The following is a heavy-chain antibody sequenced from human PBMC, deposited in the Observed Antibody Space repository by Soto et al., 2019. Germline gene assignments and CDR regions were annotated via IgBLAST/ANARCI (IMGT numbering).Heavy chain of an antibody. CDR2: IIHIFGTA. V-gene: IGHV1-69*12. CDR1: GGTFSSYA. Sequence: QVQLVQSGAGVKKPGSSVKVSCKASGGTFSSYAISWVRQAPGQGLEWMGGIIHIFGTANYAQKFQGRVTITADESTSTAYMELSSLRAEDTAVYYCASPGTTGTNDAFDIWGQGTMVTVSS. CDR3: ASPGTTGTNDAFDI. J-gene: IGHJ3*02. D-gene: IGHD1-1*01.